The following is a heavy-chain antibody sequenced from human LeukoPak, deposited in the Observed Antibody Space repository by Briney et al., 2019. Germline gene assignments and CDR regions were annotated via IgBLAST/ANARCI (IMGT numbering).Heavy chain of an antibody. CDR1: GFTLCNYW. J-gene: IGHJ4*02. Sequence: GGPLRLPCIASGFTLCNYWMSWVRQAPGKGLGWWANIKEDGSEKYNVDSGKGGFTISKDNAKNSLYLQMNGLRAEETAVYYCARTIRGYWGQGTLVPVSS. CDR3: ARTIRGY. D-gene: IGHD3-10*01. CDR2: IKEDGSEK. V-gene: IGHV3-7*01.